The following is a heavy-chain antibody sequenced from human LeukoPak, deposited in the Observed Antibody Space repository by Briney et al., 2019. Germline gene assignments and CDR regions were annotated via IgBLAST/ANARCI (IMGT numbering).Heavy chain of an antibody. Sequence: SETLSLTCSVSGGSISGYYWSWIREPPGKELGWSGYVYYSENTKYNPSLESRVTISLDTSKNQFSLRLNSVTTADTAVYFCTRRVAITGTPKAYFDYWGQGILVTVSS. CDR1: GGSISGYY. J-gene: IGHJ4*02. CDR3: TRRVAITGTPKAYFDY. CDR2: VYYSENT. D-gene: IGHD1-20*01. V-gene: IGHV4-59*08.